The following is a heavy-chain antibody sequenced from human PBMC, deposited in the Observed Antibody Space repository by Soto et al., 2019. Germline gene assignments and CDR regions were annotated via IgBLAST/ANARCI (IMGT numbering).Heavy chain of an antibody. D-gene: IGHD5-12*01. V-gene: IGHV3-21*02. CDR1: GFTFSTCS. CDR3: ARDNGYDAATLDY. J-gene: IGHJ4*02. CDR2: ISSSSSNI. Sequence: EVELVESWGGLVKPGGSLRLSCAASGFTFSTCSMNWVRQAPGKGLEWVSSISSSSSNIYYADSVKGRFTISRDNAKNSLYLQMNSLRADDTAVYYCARDNGYDAATLDYWGQGTLVTVSS.